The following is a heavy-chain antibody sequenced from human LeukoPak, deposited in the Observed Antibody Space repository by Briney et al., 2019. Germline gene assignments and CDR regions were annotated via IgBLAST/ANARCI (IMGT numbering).Heavy chain of an antibody. J-gene: IGHJ6*03. CDR1: GYTFTSYG. V-gene: IGHV1-18*01. Sequence: GASVKVSCKASGYTFTSYGISWVRQAPGQGLEWMGWVSAYNGYTNYAQKLQGRVTMTTDTSTSTAYMELRSLRSDGTAVYYCARVGGYDFWSGYFDYYYYMDVWGKGTTVTVSS. CDR2: VSAYNGYT. CDR3: ARVGGYDFWSGYFDYYYYMDV. D-gene: IGHD3-3*01.